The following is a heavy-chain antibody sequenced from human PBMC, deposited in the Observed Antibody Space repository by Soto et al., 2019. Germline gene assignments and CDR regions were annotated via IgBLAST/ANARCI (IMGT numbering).Heavy chain of an antibody. CDR2: ISGSGGST. Sequence: PGGSLRLSCAASGFTFSSYAMNWVRQAPGKGLEWISAISGSGGSTYYADSVKGRFTISRDNSKNTLYLQMNSLRAEDTAVYYCAKPRVRGLTPTDYYYYGMDVWGQGTTVTVSS. D-gene: IGHD3-10*01. CDR3: AKPRVRGLTPTDYYYYGMDV. J-gene: IGHJ6*02. V-gene: IGHV3-23*01. CDR1: GFTFSSYA.